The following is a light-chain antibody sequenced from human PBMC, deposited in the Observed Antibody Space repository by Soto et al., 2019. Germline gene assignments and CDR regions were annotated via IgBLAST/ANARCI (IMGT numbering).Light chain of an antibody. CDR3: QSYDSSLSAVV. CDR2: GNS. V-gene: IGLV1-40*01. Sequence: QSVLTQPPSVSGAPGQRVTISCTGSSSNIGAGYDVHWYQQLPGTAPKLLIYGNSNRPSGVPDRFSGSKSGTSASLAINGLQAEDEADYDCQSYDSSLSAVVFGGGTKLTVL. CDR1: SSNIGAGYD. J-gene: IGLJ2*01.